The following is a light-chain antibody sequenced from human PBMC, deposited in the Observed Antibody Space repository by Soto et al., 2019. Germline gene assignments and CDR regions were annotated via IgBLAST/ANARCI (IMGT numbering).Light chain of an antibody. V-gene: IGKV1-5*03. CDR3: QRYKSSPT. Sequence: DIQMTQSPSTLSASVGDRVTITCRASQSISSWLAWYQQKPGKAPKLLIYKASSLESGVPSRFSGSGSGTEFTLTISSLQPDDFATYYCQRYKSSPTFGQGTKVEIK. J-gene: IGKJ1*01. CDR2: KAS. CDR1: QSISSW.